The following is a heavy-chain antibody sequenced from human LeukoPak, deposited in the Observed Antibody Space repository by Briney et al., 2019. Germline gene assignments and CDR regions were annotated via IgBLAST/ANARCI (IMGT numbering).Heavy chain of an antibody. V-gene: IGHV1-46*01. Sequence: ASVKVSCKASGYTFTSYYIHWVRQAPGQGLAWMGMINPNGGSTTYAQQFQGRVTMARDTSTSTLYMELSILRSEDTAVYYCARSPGGYFDYCGQGTLVTVSS. CDR3: ARSPGGYFDY. D-gene: IGHD2-8*02. CDR2: INPNGGST. CDR1: GYTFTSYY. J-gene: IGHJ4*02.